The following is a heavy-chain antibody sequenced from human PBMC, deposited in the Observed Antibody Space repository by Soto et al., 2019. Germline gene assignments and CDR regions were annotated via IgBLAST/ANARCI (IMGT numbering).Heavy chain of an antibody. CDR2: INSDGSST. Sequence: GGSLRLSCAASGFTFSSYWMHWVRQAPGKGLVWVSRINSDGSSTSYADSVKGRFTISRDNAKNTLYLQMNSLRAEDTAGYYCARGSDPPFGGGSSGWYNWFDPWGQGTLVNVSS. CDR1: GFTFSSYW. J-gene: IGHJ5*02. D-gene: IGHD6-19*01. CDR3: ARGSDPPFGGGSSGWYNWFDP. V-gene: IGHV3-74*01.